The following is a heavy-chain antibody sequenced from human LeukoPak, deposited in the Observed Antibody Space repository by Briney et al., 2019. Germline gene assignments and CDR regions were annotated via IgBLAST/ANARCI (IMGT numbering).Heavy chain of an antibody. CDR3: ARGSPPHYYGSGSYWPV. V-gene: IGHV4-34*01. D-gene: IGHD3-10*01. CDR2: INHSGST. J-gene: IGHJ3*01. CDR1: GGSFSGYY. Sequence: NPSETLSLTCAVYGGSFSGYYWSWIRQPPGKGLEWIGEINHSGSTNYNPSLKSRVTISVDTSKNQFSLKLSSVTAADTAVYYCARGSPPHYYGSGSYWPVWGQGTMVTVSS.